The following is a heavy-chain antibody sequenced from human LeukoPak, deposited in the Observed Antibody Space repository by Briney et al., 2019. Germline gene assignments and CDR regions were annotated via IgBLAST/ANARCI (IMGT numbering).Heavy chain of an antibody. V-gene: IGHV3-48*03. CDR1: GFTFSSYE. CDR3: TRDRYYYDSSGHPYGFDY. J-gene: IGHJ4*02. CDR2: ISSSGSII. Sequence: GGSLRLSCAASGFTFSSYEMNWVRQAPGKGLEWVSYISSSGSIIYYADSVKGRFIISRDNAKNSLYLQMNSLRAEDTAVYYCTRDRYYYDSSGHPYGFDYWGQGTLVTVSS. D-gene: IGHD3-22*01.